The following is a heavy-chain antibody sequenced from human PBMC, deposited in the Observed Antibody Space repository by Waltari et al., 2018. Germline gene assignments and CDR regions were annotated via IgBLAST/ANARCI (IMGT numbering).Heavy chain of an antibody. J-gene: IGHJ4*02. CDR1: GGSISCYS. CDR2: IHYSGST. V-gene: IGHV4-59*01. D-gene: IGHD3-22*01. Sequence: QVQLQESGPGLVKPSGTLSLTCTVSGGSISCYSWSWIRQPPGKGPERFGYIHYSGSTNYNPYLKSRVTISVDTSKNKVSLKLSSVTSADTAVYYCARSQWDYYELFDYWGQGTLVTVSS. CDR3: ARSQWDYYELFDY.